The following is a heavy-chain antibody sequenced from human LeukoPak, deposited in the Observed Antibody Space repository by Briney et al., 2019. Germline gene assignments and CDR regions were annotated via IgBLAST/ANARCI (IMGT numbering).Heavy chain of an antibody. CDR2: ISYDGSNK. CDR3: AKDQRAAVAGSNAFDY. D-gene: IGHD6-19*01. CDR1: GFTFSSYG. Sequence: GGSLRLSCAASGFTFSSYGMHWVRQAPGKGLEWVAVISYDGSNKYYADSVKGRFTISRDNSKNTLYLQMNSLRAEDTAVYYCAKDQRAAVAGSNAFDYWGQGTLVTVSS. V-gene: IGHV3-30*18. J-gene: IGHJ4*02.